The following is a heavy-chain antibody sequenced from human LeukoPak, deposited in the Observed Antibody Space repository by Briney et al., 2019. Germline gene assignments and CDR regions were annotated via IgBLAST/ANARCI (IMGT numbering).Heavy chain of an antibody. CDR1: GFIFSGDD. CDR2: ITGGGDNT. J-gene: IGHJ4*02. D-gene: IGHD3-3*01. V-gene: IGHV3-23*01. Sequence: GGSLRLSCAASGFIFSGDDMNWVRQAPGTGLDWVSGITGGGDNTFYAGSVKGRFTISRDNSKNTVYLQMNSLRAEDTAIYYCAIVSWSGYHSWGQGILVTVSS. CDR3: AIVSWSGYHS.